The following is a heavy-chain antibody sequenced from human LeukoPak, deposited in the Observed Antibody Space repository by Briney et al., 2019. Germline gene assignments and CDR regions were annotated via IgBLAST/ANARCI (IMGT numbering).Heavy chain of an antibody. Sequence: SETLSLTCTVSGGSISSYYWSWIRQPPGKGREWRGNIYYSGSTNYNPSLKSRVPMSVHPSKNQFSLKLSSVTAADPAVYYCTRGSIAYYYMDVWGKGTTVTISS. V-gene: IGHV4-59*01. CDR3: TRGSIAYYYMDV. CDR2: IYYSGST. CDR1: GGSISSYY. D-gene: IGHD3-22*01. J-gene: IGHJ6*03.